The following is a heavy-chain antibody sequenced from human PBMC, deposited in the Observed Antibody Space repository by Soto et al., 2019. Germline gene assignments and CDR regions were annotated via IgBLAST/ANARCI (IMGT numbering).Heavy chain of an antibody. D-gene: IGHD3-16*01. CDR2: ISSSSSTI. CDR1: GFTFSSYS. J-gene: IGHJ3*02. V-gene: IGHV3-48*01. CDR3: ASDDYIWGELHI. Sequence: EVQLVESGGGLVQPGGSLRLSCAASGFTFSSYSMNWVRQAPGKGLEWVSYISSSSSTIYYADSVKGRFPISRDNAKNSLYLQMNSLRAEDTAVYYCASDDYIWGELHIWGQGTMVTVSS.